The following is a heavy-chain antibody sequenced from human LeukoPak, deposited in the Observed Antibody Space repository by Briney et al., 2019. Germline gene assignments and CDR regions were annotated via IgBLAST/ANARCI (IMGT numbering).Heavy chain of an antibody. D-gene: IGHD3-16*01. CDR3: ARGGGSYYYFGY. CDR2: ISSSSSYI. J-gene: IGHJ4*02. Sequence: GGSLRLSCAASGFTFDGHSMNWARQAPGKGLGWVSSISSSSSYIYYADSVKGRFTVSRDNAKNSLYLQMNSLRTEDTAVYYCARGGGSYYYFGYWGQGALVTVSS. CDR1: GFTFDGHS. V-gene: IGHV3-21*01.